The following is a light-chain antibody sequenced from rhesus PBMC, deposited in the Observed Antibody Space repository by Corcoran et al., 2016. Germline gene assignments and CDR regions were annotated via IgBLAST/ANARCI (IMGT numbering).Light chain of an antibody. CDR1: SSDIGSYNY. CDR3: CSYADSNTLV. CDR2: EIS. J-gene: IGLJ6*01. V-gene: IGLV2-32*02. Sequence: QAALAQPRSVSGSPGQSVTISCTGTSSDIGSYNYVSWYQQYPGTAPKFVIYEISKRPSGVSDRFSGSKSGNTASLTISGLQSEDEADYYCCSYADSNTLVFGSGTKLTVL.